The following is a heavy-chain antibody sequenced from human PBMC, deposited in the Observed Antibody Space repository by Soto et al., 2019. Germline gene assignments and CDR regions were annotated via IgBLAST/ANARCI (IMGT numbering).Heavy chain of an antibody. V-gene: IGHV1-46*01. CDR2: IHPSGGST. J-gene: IGHJ6*02. CDR3: ARGRVSTMYYYYGMDV. CDR1: GYTFPSYY. D-gene: IGHD3-10*01. Sequence: GASVKVSCKASGYTFPSYYMHWLRQAPGQGLEWMGIIHPSGGSTSYAQKFQGRVTMTRDTSTSTVYLELSSLRSEDTAVYYCARGRVSTMYYYYGMDVWGQGTTVTVSS.